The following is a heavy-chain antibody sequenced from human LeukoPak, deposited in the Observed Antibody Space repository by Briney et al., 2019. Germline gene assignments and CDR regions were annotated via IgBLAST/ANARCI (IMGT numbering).Heavy chain of an antibody. D-gene: IGHD3-3*01. CDR3: ARDSVEWYIFDY. CDR1: GFTFSSYW. J-gene: IGHJ4*02. V-gene: IGHV3-74*01. Sequence: GGSLRLSCAASGFTFSSYWMHWVRQAPGKGPVWVARTNRDGSSTAYADSVKGRFTISKDNAKNTLYLLMNSLRAEDTGVYYCARDSVEWYIFDYWGQGTLVTVSS. CDR2: TNRDGSST.